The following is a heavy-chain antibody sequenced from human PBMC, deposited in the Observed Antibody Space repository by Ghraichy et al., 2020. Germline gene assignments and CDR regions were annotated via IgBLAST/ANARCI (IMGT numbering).Heavy chain of an antibody. CDR2: ISSIGNYI. CDR1: GFAFSPYT. V-gene: IGHV3-21*01. Sequence: GSLRLSCAASGFAFSPYTMNWVRQAPGKGLEWVSSISSIGNYIYYADSVEGRFSVSRDNAKNSLYLQMDSLRAEDTAVYYCARDLESTSCYRCFYGMDVWGQGTTVTVSS. CDR3: ARDLESTSCYRCFYGMDV. D-gene: IGHD2-2*02. J-gene: IGHJ6*02.